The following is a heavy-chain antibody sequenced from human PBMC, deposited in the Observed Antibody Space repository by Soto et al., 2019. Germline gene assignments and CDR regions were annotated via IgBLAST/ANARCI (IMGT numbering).Heavy chain of an antibody. CDR3: ARGVPIVREMGNWFDP. D-gene: IGHD3-10*01. J-gene: IGHJ5*02. V-gene: IGHV3-33*01. CDR2: IGYDVSNK. Sequence: GRSLRPSCASFVVTFASDGMHLVRQAPGKGLEWGAVIGYDVSNKYYADCVKGRFTISRYNAKNTLYLQINSPRAEDTAVYYCARGVPIVREMGNWFDPWAQGTLVTV. CDR1: VVTFASDG.